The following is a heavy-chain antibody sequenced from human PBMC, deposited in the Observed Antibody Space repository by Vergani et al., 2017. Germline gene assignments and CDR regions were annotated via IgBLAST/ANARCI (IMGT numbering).Heavy chain of an antibody. CDR2: ISYDGSNK. V-gene: IGHV3-30*18. CDR1: GFTFSSYG. J-gene: IGHJ6*02. CDR3: AKEALKVSKVVPAAIHSKTPPPKSIRWRYYYYGMDV. Sequence: QVQLVESGGGVVQPGRSLRLSCAASGFTFSSYGMHWVRQAPGKGLEWVAVISYDGSNKYYADSVKGRFTISRDNSKNTLYLQMNSLRAEDTAVYYCAKEALKVSKVVPAAIHSKTPPPKSIRWRYYYYGMDVWGQGTTVTVSS. D-gene: IGHD2-2*01.